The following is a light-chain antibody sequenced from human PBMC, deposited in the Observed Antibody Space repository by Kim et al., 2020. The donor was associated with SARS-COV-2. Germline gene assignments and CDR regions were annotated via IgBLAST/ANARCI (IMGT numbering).Light chain of an antibody. J-gene: IGLJ3*02. CDR3: LLSYIGARV. CDR1: TGAVTSGHY. CDR2: EPR. V-gene: IGLV7-46*01. Sequence: PGGTVPLPCGSSTGAVTSGHYPSWFHQKPGQAPRTLIYEPRNKHAWIPARFSGSLLGGKAALTLSGAQPEDEAEYYCLLSYIGARVFGGGTKLTVL.